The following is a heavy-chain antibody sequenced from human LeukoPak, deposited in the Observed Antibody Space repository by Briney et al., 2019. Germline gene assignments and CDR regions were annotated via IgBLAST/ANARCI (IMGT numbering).Heavy chain of an antibody. CDR3: AREGIRIAAAGTLDY. CDR2: ISTYNENT. J-gene: IGHJ4*02. Sequence: ASVKVSCKASGYTFSNYAINWVRQAPGQGLEWMGWISTYNENTNYAQKLQDRVTMTTDTSTSTAYMELRSLRSDDTAMYYCAREGIRIAAAGTLDYWGQGTLVTVSS. CDR1: GYTFSNYA. D-gene: IGHD6-13*01. V-gene: IGHV1-18*01.